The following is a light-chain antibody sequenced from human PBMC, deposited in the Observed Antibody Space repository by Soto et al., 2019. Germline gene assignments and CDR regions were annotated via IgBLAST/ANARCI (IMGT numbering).Light chain of an antibody. V-gene: IGLV2-23*01. Sequence: ALTQPAPLFGAPGQAITLSRTGTNSGFGSYNLVSWYQQHPGKAPKLMIYEGSKRPSGVSNRFSGSKSGNTASLTISGLQAEDEADYYCCSYAGSSTPYVFGTGTKVTVL. J-gene: IGLJ1*01. CDR1: NSGFGSYNL. CDR2: EGS. CDR3: CSYAGSSTPYV.